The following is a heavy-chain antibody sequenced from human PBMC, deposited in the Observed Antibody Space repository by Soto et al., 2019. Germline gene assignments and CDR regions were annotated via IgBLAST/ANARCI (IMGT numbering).Heavy chain of an antibody. D-gene: IGHD3-22*01. CDR1: SRSISSYY. V-gene: IGHV4-59*01. CDR2: IYYSGST. CDR3: AGGGLYYYDSSGRFDY. Sequence: SETLSLTCTLLSRSISSYYWSWIRQPPGKGLEWIGYIYYSGSTNYNPSLKSRVTISVDTSKNQFSLKLSSVTAADTAVYYSAGGGLYYYDSSGRFDYWGQGTLVTVS. J-gene: IGHJ4*02.